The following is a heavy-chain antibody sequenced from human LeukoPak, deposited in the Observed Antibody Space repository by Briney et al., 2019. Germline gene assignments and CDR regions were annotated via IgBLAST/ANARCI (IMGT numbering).Heavy chain of an antibody. Sequence: GGSLRLSCAASGLTVSSSYMSWVRQAPGKGLEGVVVISYDGGNKYYADSVKGRFAISRDNSKNTLYLQMNSLRAEDTAVYYCAKGTHYYDSSGYWGAFDIWGQGTMVTVSS. V-gene: IGHV3-30*18. CDR1: GLTVSSSY. CDR3: AKGTHYYDSSGYWGAFDI. CDR2: ISYDGGNK. J-gene: IGHJ3*02. D-gene: IGHD3-22*01.